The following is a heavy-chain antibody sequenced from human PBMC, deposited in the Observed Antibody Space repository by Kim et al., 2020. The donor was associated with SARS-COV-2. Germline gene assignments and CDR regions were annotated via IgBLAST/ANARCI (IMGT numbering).Heavy chain of an antibody. Sequence: ASVKVSCKASGYTFTSYGISWVRQAPGQGLEWMGWISAYNGNTNYAQKLQGRVTMTTDTSTSTAYMELRSLRSDDTAVYYCARETHSSGWYWSYYYYGMDFWGQGTTVTVSS. J-gene: IGHJ6*02. CDR2: ISAYNGNT. CDR3: ARETHSSGWYWSYYYYGMDF. D-gene: IGHD6-19*01. V-gene: IGHV1-18*01. CDR1: GYTFTSYG.